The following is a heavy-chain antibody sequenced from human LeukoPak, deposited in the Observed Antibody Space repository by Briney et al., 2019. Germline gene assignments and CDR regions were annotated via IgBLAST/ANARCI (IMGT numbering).Heavy chain of an antibody. J-gene: IGHJ5*02. D-gene: IGHD3-10*01. V-gene: IGHV1-69*13. CDR2: IIPIFGTA. CDR1: GGTFSSYA. Sequence: SVKVSCKASGGTFSSYAISWVRQAPGQGLEWMGGIIPIFGTANYAQKFQGRVTITADESTSTAYMELSNLRSEDTAVYYCARDREVRGVIITLHWFDPWGQGTLVTVSS. CDR3: ARDREVRGVIITLHWFDP.